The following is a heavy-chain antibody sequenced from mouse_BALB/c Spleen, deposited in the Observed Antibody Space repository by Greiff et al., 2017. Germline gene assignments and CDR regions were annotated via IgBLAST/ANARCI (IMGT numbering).Heavy chain of an antibody. CDR3: TSNYFDY. Sequence: LQQPGSELVRPGASVKLSCKASGYTFTSYWMHWVKQRPGQGLEWIGNIYPGSGSTNYDEKFKSKATLTVDTSSSTAYMQLSSLTSEDSAVYYCTSNYFDYWGQGTTLTVSS. J-gene: IGHJ2*01. CDR2: IYPGSGST. CDR1: GYTFTSYW. V-gene: IGHV1S22*01.